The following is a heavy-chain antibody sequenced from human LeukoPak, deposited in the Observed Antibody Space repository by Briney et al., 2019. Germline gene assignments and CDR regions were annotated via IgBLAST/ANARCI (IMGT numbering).Heavy chain of an antibody. CDR3: ARQYTGSHRHLVS. CDR2: LYPTVGT. D-gene: IGHD1-26*01. CDR1: CGYINDDY. J-gene: IGHJ4*02. V-gene: IGHV4-4*09. Sequence: SETLSLTCTVSCGYINDDYWNWIRQPPGKGLEWIGYLYPTVGTKYNPSLKSRATISIETSRKEVSLALTSVTAADTAVYFCARQYTGSHRHLVSWGQGTLVTVPS.